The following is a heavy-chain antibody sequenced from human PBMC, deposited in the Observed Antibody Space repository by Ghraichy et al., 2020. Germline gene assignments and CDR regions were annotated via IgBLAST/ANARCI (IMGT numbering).Heavy chain of an antibody. CDR3: ARDEYYYDSSGYPPVDY. CDR1: GYTFTSYG. D-gene: IGHD3-22*01. V-gene: IGHV1-18*04. CDR2: ISAYNGNT. Sequence: ASVKVSCKASGYTFTSYGISWVRQAPGQGLEWMGWISAYNGNTNYAQKLQGRVTMTTDTSTSTAYMELRSLRSDDTAVYYCARDEYYYDSSGYPPVDYWGQGTLVTVSS. J-gene: IGHJ4*02.